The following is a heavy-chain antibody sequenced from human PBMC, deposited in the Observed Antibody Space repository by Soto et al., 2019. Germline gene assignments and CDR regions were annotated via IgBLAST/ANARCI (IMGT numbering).Heavy chain of an antibody. V-gene: IGHV3-64*04. CDR1: GFTFSNYA. J-gene: IGHJ4*01. Sequence: PGGSLRLSCSASGFTFSNYAMHWVRQSPGKGLEYVSAINNNGGTTDFAASVKGRFAISRDDSQDTMFLQMNSLKSEDTAVYYCTTDSHFTTRLVRFDFWGRGTLVTVSS. CDR3: TTDSHFTTRLVRFDF. D-gene: IGHD3-22*01. CDR2: INNNGGTT.